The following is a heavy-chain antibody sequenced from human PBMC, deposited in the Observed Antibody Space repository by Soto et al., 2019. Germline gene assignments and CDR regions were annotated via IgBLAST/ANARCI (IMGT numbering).Heavy chain of an antibody. J-gene: IGHJ4*02. CDR1: GFTFSNYA. Sequence: EVQLSESGGGLVQPGGSLRLSCAASGFTFSNYAMSWVRQAPGKGLEWISAISGSGDYTYYEDSVKGRFTVSRDNSKSTVYLQMNNLRAEDSATYYCAKDGYCTATSCFAGGEFDYWGQGTQATVSS. D-gene: IGHD2-2*01. CDR2: ISGSGDYT. V-gene: IGHV3-23*01. CDR3: AKDGYCTATSCFAGGEFDY.